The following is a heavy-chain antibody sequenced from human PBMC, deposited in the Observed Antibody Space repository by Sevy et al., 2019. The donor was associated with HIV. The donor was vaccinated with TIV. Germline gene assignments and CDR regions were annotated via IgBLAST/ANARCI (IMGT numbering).Heavy chain of an antibody. CDR3: TPWDGDY. Sequence: GGSLRLSCAASGFTFTNYAMNWVRQAPGKGLDWVSAISGSGGTTYYADSVKGRFTISRDNSKNTLYLQMNSLRVEDTAVYYCTPWDGDYWGQGTLVTVSS. D-gene: IGHD1-26*01. V-gene: IGHV3-23*01. CDR2: ISGSGGTT. CDR1: GFTFTNYA. J-gene: IGHJ4*02.